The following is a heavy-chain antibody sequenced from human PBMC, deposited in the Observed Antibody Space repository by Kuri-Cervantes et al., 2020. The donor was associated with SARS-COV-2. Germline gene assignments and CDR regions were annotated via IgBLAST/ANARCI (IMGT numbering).Heavy chain of an antibody. CDR3: ARAWGRFFWSGDGVAV. V-gene: IGHV3-21*01. CDR2: ISSSSSYI. D-gene: IGHD3-3*01. Sequence: GGSLRLSCAATGFTFSSYSMNWVRQAPGKGLEWVSSISSSSSYIYYADSVKGRFTISRDNAKNSLYLQMNSLRAEDTAVYYCARAWGRFFWSGDGVAVWGKGTTVTVSS. J-gene: IGHJ6*04. CDR1: GFTFSSYS.